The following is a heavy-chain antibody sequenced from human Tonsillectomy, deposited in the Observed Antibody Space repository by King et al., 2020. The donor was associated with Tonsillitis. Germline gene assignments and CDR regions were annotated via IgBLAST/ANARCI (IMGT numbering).Heavy chain of an antibody. D-gene: IGHD2-2*01. V-gene: IGHV3-33*01. CDR1: GFTFSSYG. Sequence: VQLVESGGGVVQPGRSLRLSCAASGFTFSSYGMHWVRQAPGKGREWVGVIWYNGSNKYYADSVKGRFTISRDNSKNTLYLQMNSLRAEDTAVYYCARDLVGYCSSTSCHHFDYWGQGTLVTVSS. CDR2: IWYNGSNK. CDR3: ARDLVGYCSSTSCHHFDY. J-gene: IGHJ4*02.